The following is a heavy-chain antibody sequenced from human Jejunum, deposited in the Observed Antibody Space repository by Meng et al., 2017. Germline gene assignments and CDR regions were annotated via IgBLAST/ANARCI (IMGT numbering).Heavy chain of an antibody. V-gene: IGHV4-59*01. D-gene: IGHD1-26*01. CDR2: ISKTGST. CDR3: ARLAAPRRDGSYFGYCQH. Sequence: SETLSLTCTVSGASISSYYWTWIRQVPGKGLEWMGYISKTGSTHLNPSLKSRVTISVDTSYNQFSLRLSYVTAADTAVYYCARLAAPRRDGSYFGYCQHWGQGTLVTVSS. J-gene: IGHJ1*01. CDR1: GASISSYY.